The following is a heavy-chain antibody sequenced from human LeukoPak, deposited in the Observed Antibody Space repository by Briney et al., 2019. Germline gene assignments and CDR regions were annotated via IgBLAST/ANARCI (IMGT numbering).Heavy chain of an antibody. CDR3: GKGFGSGWERYFDY. V-gene: IGHV3-30*02. CDR2: IRYDGSKK. CDR1: GFTFSSYG. Sequence: GGSLRLSCAASGFTFSSYGMHWVPQAPRKGLEWVAFIRYDGSKKYYADSVKGRFTISRDNSKNTLYQQMDSLRNEDTAVYYCGKGFGSGWERYFDYWLQGTLVGVSS. J-gene: IGHJ4*02. D-gene: IGHD6-19*01.